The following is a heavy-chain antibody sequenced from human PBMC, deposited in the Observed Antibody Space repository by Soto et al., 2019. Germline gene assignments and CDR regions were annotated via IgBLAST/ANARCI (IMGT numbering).Heavy chain of an antibody. V-gene: IGHV1-69*01. Sequence: QVQLVQSGAEVKKPGSSVKVSCKASGGTFSSYAISWVRQAPGQGLEWMGGIIPIFGTANYAQKFQGRVTITADESTSTAYMELSSLRSEDTAVYYCARGKHLGYCSGGSCYSGLDTAMDAPRNYYYGMDVWGQGTTVTVSS. J-gene: IGHJ6*02. D-gene: IGHD2-15*01. CDR2: IIPIFGTA. CDR3: ARGKHLGYCSGGSCYSGLDTAMDAPRNYYYGMDV. CDR1: GGTFSSYA.